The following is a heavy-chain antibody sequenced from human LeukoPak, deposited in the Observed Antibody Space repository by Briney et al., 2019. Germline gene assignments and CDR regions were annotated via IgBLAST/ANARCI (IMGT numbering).Heavy chain of an antibody. V-gene: IGHV4-59*08. CDR2: IYYSGST. D-gene: IGHD3-10*01. Sequence: SETLSLTCTFSGGSISIYYWSWIRQPPEKGVEWIGYIYYSGSTNYNPSLKSRVTISLDTSKNQFSLKLSSVPAADTAVYYCARHVLVIYVSGSYNYFDYWGQGTLVTVPS. CDR1: GGSISIYY. J-gene: IGHJ4*02. CDR3: ARHVLVIYVSGSYNYFDY.